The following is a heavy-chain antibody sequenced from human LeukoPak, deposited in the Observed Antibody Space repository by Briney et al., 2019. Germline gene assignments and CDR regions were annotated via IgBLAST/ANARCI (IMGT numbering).Heavy chain of an antibody. CDR2: INPKSGGT. V-gene: IGHV1-2*02. CDR3: ARMIRVGYGDPFDY. Sequence: GASVKVSCKTSGNTLTGYYMHWVRQAPGQGLEWMGWINPKSGGTNYAQKFQGRATMTRDTSISATYMELSRLTSDDTAVYYCARMIRVGYGDPFDYWGQGTPVTVSS. CDR1: GNTLTGYY. D-gene: IGHD2-21*02. J-gene: IGHJ4*02.